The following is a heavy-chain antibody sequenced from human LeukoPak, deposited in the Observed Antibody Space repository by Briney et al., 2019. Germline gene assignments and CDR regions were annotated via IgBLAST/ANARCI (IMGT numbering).Heavy chain of an antibody. Sequence: SETLSLTCAVYGGSFSGYYWSWIRQPPGKGLEWIGEINHSGSTNYNPSLKSRVTILVDTSKNQFSLKLSSVTAADTAVYYCAGGAASLFDYWGQGTLVTVSS. J-gene: IGHJ4*02. D-gene: IGHD2-15*01. CDR3: AGGAASLFDY. V-gene: IGHV4-34*01. CDR2: INHSGST. CDR1: GGSFSGYY.